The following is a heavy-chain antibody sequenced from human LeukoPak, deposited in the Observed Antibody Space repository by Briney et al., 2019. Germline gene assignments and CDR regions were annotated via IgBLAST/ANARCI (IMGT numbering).Heavy chain of an antibody. CDR3: ARHIFGGDTAYWFDP. CDR2: IKQNESEK. CDR1: GFTFSNYS. Sequence: GGSLRLSCTAASGFTFSNYSMSWVRQAPGQGLEWVANIKQNESEKFYVDSVKGRFTISRDNAKNSLYLQMNSLRAEDTALYYCARHIFGGDTAYWFDPWGQGTLVTVSS. V-gene: IGHV3-7*01. J-gene: IGHJ5*02. D-gene: IGHD5-18*01.